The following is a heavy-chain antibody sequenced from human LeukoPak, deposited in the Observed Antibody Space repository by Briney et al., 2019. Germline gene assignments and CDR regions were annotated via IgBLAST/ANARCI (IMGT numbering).Heavy chain of an antibody. CDR1: GFTFTSYW. CDR3: ARAEYYADTPDYPFHY. V-gene: IGHV5-51*01. J-gene: IGHJ4*02. D-gene: IGHD3-3*01. CDR2: IFPGDSDT. Sequence: GGSLRLSCAASGFTFTSYWIGWVRQVPGKGLEWMGLIFPGDSDTRYSPSFQGQVAISVDKSITTAYLQWSSLKASDTAMYFCARAEYYADTPDYPFHYWGQGTLVTVSS.